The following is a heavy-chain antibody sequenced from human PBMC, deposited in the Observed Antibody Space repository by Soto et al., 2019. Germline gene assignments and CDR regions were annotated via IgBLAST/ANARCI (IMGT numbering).Heavy chain of an antibody. CDR2: TKTDGTT. J-gene: IGHJ3*02. Sequence: GGSLRLSCAASGFTFSRHWIHWVRQAPGQGLVWVSRTKTDGTTSYADSVRGRFTISRDNAENTLYLQMNSLRAEDTAVYYCVRDMRAVPWYGGISSAFVMWGQGTMVT. V-gene: IGHV3-74*01. CDR3: VRDMRAVPWYGGISSAFVM. D-gene: IGHD3-10*01. CDR1: GFTFSRHW.